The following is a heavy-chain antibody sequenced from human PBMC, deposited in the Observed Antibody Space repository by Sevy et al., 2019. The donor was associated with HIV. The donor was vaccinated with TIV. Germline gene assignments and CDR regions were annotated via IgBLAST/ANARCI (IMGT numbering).Heavy chain of an antibody. D-gene: IGHD6-6*01. V-gene: IGHV4-59*01. Sequence: KQSQTLSLTCTVSGGSISSYYWSWIRQPPGKGLEWIGYIYYSGSTNYNPSLKSRVTISVDTSKNQFSLKLSSVTAADTAVYYCARGSLTAARTFDYWGQGTLVTVSS. CDR1: GGSISSYY. J-gene: IGHJ4*02. CDR3: ARGSLTAARTFDY. CDR2: IYYSGST.